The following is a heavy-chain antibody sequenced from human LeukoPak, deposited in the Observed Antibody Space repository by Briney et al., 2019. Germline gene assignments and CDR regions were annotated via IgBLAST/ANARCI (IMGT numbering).Heavy chain of an antibody. CDR2: ISYDGSNK. CDR3: AKDLLGGGSGSYYEVGELGMDV. V-gene: IGHV3-30*18. CDR1: GFTFSSYG. J-gene: IGHJ6*02. D-gene: IGHD1-26*01. Sequence: GGSLRLSCAVSGFTFSSYGMHWVRQAPGKGLEWVAVISYDGSNKYYADSVKGRFTISRDKSKNTLYLQMNSLRAEDTAMYYCAKDLLGGGSGSYYEVGELGMDVWGQGTTVTVSS.